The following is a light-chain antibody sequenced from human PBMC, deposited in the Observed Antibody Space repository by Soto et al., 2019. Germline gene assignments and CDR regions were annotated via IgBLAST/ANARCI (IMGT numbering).Light chain of an antibody. CDR2: AAS. CDR1: QSISSY. J-gene: IGKJ4*01. Sequence: DIQMTQSPSSLSASVGDRVTITCRASQSISSYLNWYQLKPGKAPKLLIYAASSLQSGVPSRFSGSGSGTDFTLTVSSLQPEDFATYYCQQSYSNLALTFGGGTKVEIK. V-gene: IGKV1-39*01. CDR3: QQSYSNLALT.